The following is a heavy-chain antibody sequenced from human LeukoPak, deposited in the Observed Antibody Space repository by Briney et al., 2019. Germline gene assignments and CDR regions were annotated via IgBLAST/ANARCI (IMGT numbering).Heavy chain of an antibody. CDR1: GYTFTSYY. CDR3: AREAITIFGLVRTQTTKGPHRFDP. V-gene: IGHV1-46*01. Sequence: GASVKVSCKASGYTFTSYYMHWVRQAPGQGLEWMGIINPSGGSTSYAQKFRGRVTMTRDMSTGTVYMELSSLTSEDTAVYYCAREAITIFGLVRTQTTKGPHRFDPWGQGTLVTVSS. CDR2: INPSGGST. J-gene: IGHJ5*02. D-gene: IGHD3-3*01.